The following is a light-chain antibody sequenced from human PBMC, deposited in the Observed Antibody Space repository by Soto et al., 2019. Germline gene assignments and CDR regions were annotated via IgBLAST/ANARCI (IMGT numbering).Light chain of an antibody. CDR2: ECS. CDR3: CSYARSSTYV. Sequence: QFALTQPASVSGCPGQSITISCSGISSNVGSYNLVSWYQHHPGKAPKLMIYECSKRHYGVSNRFSGSKSGNTASLTSSGLHAEDEADYYCCSYARSSTYVFGTGNKLTVL. V-gene: IGLV2-23*01. CDR1: SSNVGSYNL. J-gene: IGLJ1*01.